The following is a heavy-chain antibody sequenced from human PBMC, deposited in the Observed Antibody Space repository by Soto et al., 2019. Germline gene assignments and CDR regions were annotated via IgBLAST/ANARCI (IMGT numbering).Heavy chain of an antibody. CDR1: GFSLSTSGVG. V-gene: IGHV2-5*02. J-gene: IGHJ3*02. CDR2: IYWDDDK. CDR3: AHIGSSGSYYTDDAFDI. D-gene: IGHD3-10*01. Sequence: QITLKESGPTLVKPTQTLTLTCTFSGFSLSTSGVGVGWIRQPPGKALEWLALIYWDDDKRYSPSLKSRLTIIKDTSKNQVVLTMTNMDPVDTATYYCAHIGSSGSYYTDDAFDIWGQGTMVTVSS.